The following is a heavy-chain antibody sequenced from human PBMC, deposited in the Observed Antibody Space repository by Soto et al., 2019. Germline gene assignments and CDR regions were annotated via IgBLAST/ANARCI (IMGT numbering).Heavy chain of an antibody. CDR2: MYYSGST. D-gene: IGHD6-13*01. CDR1: GGSINSGCYY. J-gene: IGHJ4*02. V-gene: IGHV4-31*03. CDR3: ARGYRQSGYSSSWVFYY. Sequence: QVQLRESGPGLVKPSQTLSLTCTVSGGSINSGCYYWNWIRQHPGKGLEWIGYMYYSGSTYYNPFIRSRVIISAHTSENHFSLKLSSVTAAGTAVYFCARGYRQSGYSSSWVFYYWGQGTLVNVSS.